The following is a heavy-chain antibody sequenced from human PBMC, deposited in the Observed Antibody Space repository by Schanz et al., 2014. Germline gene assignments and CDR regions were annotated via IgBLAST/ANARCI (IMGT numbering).Heavy chain of an antibody. V-gene: IGHV3-48*01. Sequence: VQLVESGGGVVQPGGSLRLSCATSGFTFITYTMNWVRQTPGKGLEWVSFISSSGTSIYYADSVKGRFTISRDTSKNTLYLLLNSLRAEDTAVYYCARPSDSSWYMDVWGKGTVVTVSS. CDR2: ISSSGTSI. J-gene: IGHJ6*03. CDR3: ARPSDSSWYMDV. CDR1: GFTFITYT. D-gene: IGHD2-21*02.